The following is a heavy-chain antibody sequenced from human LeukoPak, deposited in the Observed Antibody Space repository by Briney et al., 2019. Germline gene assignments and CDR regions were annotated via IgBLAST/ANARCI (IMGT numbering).Heavy chain of an antibody. CDR3: ARGRIDSSGRNYFDY. CDR1: GFTFRSYS. Sequence: SGGSLRLSCAASGFTFRSYSMNWVRQAPGKGLEWVSSISSSSSYIYYADSVKGRFTISRDNAKNSLYLQMNSLRAEDTAVYYCARGRIDSSGRNYFDYWGQGTLVTVSS. CDR2: ISSSSSYI. V-gene: IGHV3-21*01. J-gene: IGHJ4*02. D-gene: IGHD3-22*01.